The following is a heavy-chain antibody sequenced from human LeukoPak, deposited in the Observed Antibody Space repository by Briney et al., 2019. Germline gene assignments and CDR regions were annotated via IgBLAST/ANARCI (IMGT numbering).Heavy chain of an antibody. V-gene: IGHV3-30*02. CDR1: GFTFSSYA. CDR3: AKRVTTSWYYDY. Sequence: GGSLRLSCAASGFTFSSYAMHWVRQAPGKGPGGVAFIRHDGGNVYYTDSVKGRFTVSRDNSKNTLYLQMNSLRAEDMAVYYCAKRVTTSWYYDYWGQGTLVTVSS. CDR2: IRHDGGNV. D-gene: IGHD2-2*01. J-gene: IGHJ4*02.